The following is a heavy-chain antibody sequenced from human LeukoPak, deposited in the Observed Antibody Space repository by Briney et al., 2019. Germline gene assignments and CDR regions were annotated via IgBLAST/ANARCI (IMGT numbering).Heavy chain of an antibody. Sequence: SETLSLTCTVSGGSISSYYWSWIRQPAGKGLEWIGRIYTSGSTNYNPSLKSRVTMSVDTSKNQFSLKLSSVTAADTAVYYCARGPDYDYVWGSYSDYYYYYMDVWGKGTTVTISS. D-gene: IGHD3-16*01. CDR1: GGSISSYY. V-gene: IGHV4-4*07. J-gene: IGHJ6*03. CDR2: IYTSGST. CDR3: ARGPDYDYVWGSYSDYYYYYMDV.